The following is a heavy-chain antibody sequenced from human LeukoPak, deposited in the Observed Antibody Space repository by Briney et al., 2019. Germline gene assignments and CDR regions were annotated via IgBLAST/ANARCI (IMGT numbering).Heavy chain of an antibody. J-gene: IGHJ2*01. CDR2: IYSGGST. D-gene: IGHD3-10*01. V-gene: IGHV3-66*01. CDR3: ARTFGSGTRSFTVYFDL. Sequence: GGSLRLSCAASGFTVSSNYMSWVRQAPGKGLEWVSVIYSGGSTYYADSVKGRFTISRDNSKNTLYLQMNSLRAEDTAVYYCARTFGSGTRSFTVYFDLWGRGTLVTVSS. CDR1: GFTVSSNY.